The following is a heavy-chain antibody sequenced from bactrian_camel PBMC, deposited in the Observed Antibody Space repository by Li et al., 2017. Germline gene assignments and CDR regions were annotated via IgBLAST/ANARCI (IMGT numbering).Heavy chain of an antibody. J-gene: IGHJ4*01. CDR3: VRDLIDADNY. CDR2: VERGGET. Sequence: HVQLVESGGGSVQAGGSLRLSCAASGNTFFGDEMAWFRQIPGKEREGVALVERGGETHYADSVKGRFTISRDNAKNTVYLQMDSLKPEDTALYYCVRDLIDADNYWGQGTQVTVS. V-gene: IGHV3S53*01. CDR1: GNTFFGDE. D-gene: IGHD1*01.